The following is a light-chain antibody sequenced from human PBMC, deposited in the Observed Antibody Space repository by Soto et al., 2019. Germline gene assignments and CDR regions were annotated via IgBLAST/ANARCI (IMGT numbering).Light chain of an antibody. J-gene: IGKJ1*01. CDR2: AAS. Sequence: DVQMTQSPSSLSASVGDSLTLTCRASQTVTSYLNWYQQKPGKAPKLLIYAASTLQSGVPSRFSGSGSGTEFTLTIISLQPEDFATYYCQQSYRFPKTFVRGTKVDSK. CDR3: QQSYRFPKT. CDR1: QTVTSY. V-gene: IGKV1-39*01.